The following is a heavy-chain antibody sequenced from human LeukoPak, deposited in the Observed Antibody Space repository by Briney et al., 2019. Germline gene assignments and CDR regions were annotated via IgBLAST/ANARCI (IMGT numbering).Heavy chain of an antibody. V-gene: IGHV3-20*04. CDR1: GFTFNSYW. CDR2: INWNGGST. Sequence: PGGSLRLSCAASGFTFNSYWMSWVRQAPGKGLEWVSGINWNGGSTGYADSVKGRFTISRDNAKNSLYLQMNSLRAEDTALYYCARDGVGAPFNYWGQGTLVTVSS. CDR3: ARDGVGAPFNY. D-gene: IGHD1-26*01. J-gene: IGHJ4*02.